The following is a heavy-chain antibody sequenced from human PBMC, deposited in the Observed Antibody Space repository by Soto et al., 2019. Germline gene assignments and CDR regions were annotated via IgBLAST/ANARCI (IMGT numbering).Heavy chain of an antibody. CDR3: ARGEKVVVVAATIYYYYYGMDV. V-gene: IGHV3-30-3*01. J-gene: IGHJ6*02. CDR2: ISYDGSNK. Sequence: VGSLRLSCAASGFTFSSYAMHWVRQAPGKGLEWVAAISYDGSNKYYADSVKGRFTISRDNSKNTLYLQMNSLTAEDTAVYYCARGEKVVVVAATIYYYYYGMDVWGQGTTVTVSS. CDR1: GFTFSSYA. D-gene: IGHD2-15*01.